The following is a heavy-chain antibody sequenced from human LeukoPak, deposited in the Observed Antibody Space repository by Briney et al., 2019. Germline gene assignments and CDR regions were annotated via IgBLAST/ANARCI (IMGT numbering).Heavy chain of an antibody. V-gene: IGHV3-15*01. CDR1: GFTFSNAW. Sequence: GGSLRLSCAASGFTFSNAWMSWVRQAPGKGLEWVGRIKSKTDGGTTDYAAPVKGRFTISRDDSKNTLYLQMNSLKTEDTAVYYCTTDRLGYSGYDPFDYWGQGTLVTVSS. J-gene: IGHJ4*02. CDR3: TTDRLGYSGYDPFDY. D-gene: IGHD5-12*01. CDR2: IKSKTDGGTT.